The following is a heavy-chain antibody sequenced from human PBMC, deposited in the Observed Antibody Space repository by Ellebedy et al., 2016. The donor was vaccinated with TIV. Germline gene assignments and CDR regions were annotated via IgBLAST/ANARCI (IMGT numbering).Heavy chain of an antibody. Sequence: SETLSLTXNVSGGSISGTYTSYYWGWIRQPPGKGLEWIGSIYDSGRTHYNPSLKSRVTISADTSKNQFSLNLSSVTAADTALYYCVRLWFGDMFSAEGDVWGPGTTVTVSS. V-gene: IGHV4-39*01. CDR3: VRLWFGDMFSAEGDV. D-gene: IGHD3-10*01. CDR1: GGSISGTYTSYY. CDR2: IYDSGRT. J-gene: IGHJ6*02.